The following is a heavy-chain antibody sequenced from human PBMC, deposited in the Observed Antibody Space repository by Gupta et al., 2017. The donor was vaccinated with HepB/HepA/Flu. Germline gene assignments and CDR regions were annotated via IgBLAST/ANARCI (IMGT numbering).Heavy chain of an antibody. CDR2: ISYDGSNK. CDR1: GFTFSSYV. Sequence: QVQLVESGGGVVQPGRSLRLSCAASGFTFSSYVVRWVCQAPGKGLEWVAVISYDGSNKYYADSVKGRFTISRDNSKNTLYLQMNSLRAEDTAVYYCAKSGDYLLLYHPMDVWGQGTTVTVSS. D-gene: IGHD2-8*01. CDR3: AKSGDYLLLYHPMDV. V-gene: IGHV3-30*18. J-gene: IGHJ6*02.